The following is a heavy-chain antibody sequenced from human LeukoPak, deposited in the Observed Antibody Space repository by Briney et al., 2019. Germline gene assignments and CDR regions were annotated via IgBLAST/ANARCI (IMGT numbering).Heavy chain of an antibody. V-gene: IGHV4-34*01. CDR2: INHSGST. Sequence: SETLSLTCTVSGGSISSYYWSWIRQPPGKGLEWIGEINHSGSTNYNPSLKSRVTISVDTSKNQFSLKLSSVTAADTAVYYCARVVRWELLRGVLDYWGQGTLVTVSS. D-gene: IGHD1-26*01. CDR1: GGSISSYY. J-gene: IGHJ4*02. CDR3: ARVVRWELLRGVLDY.